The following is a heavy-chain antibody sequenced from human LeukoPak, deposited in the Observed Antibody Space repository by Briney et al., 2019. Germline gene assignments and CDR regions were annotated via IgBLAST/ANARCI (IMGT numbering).Heavy chain of an antibody. J-gene: IGHJ6*03. CDR2: IKQDGSEK. V-gene: IGHV3-7*01. CDR3: ARDRGIAARRSYYYYMDV. Sequence: GGSPRLSCAASGFTFSSYSMNWVRQAPGKGLEWVANIKQDGSEKYYVDSVKGRFTISRDNAKNSLYLQMNSLRAEDTAVYYCARDRGIAARRSYYYYMDVWGKGTTVTVSS. CDR1: GFTFSSYS. D-gene: IGHD6-6*01.